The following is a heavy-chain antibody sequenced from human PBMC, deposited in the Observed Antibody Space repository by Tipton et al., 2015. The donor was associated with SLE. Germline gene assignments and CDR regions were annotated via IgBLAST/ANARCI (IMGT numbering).Heavy chain of an antibody. Sequence: TLSLTCTVSGGSISSHYWSWIRQPPGKGLEWIGSIYSSGSTRNNPSLKSRVTTSVDTSNNQLSLKLSSVTAADTAVYYCAILQPHYYYYGMDVWGQGTTVTVSS. CDR1: GGSISSHY. V-gene: IGHV4-59*11. CDR2: IYSSGST. J-gene: IGHJ6*02. D-gene: IGHD4-11*01. CDR3: AILQPHYYYYGMDV.